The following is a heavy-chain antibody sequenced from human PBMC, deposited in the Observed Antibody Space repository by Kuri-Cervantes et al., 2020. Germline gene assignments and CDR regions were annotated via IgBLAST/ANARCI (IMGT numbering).Heavy chain of an antibody. CDR3: AREKWSSYYYDSSDYYYYGMDV. V-gene: IGHV4-59*01. J-gene: IGHJ6*02. Sequence: SETLSLTCTVSGGSISSYYWSWIRQPPGKGLEWIGYIYYSGSTNYNPSLMSRVTISVDTSKNQFSLKLSSVTSADTAVYDCAREKWSSYYYDSSDYYYYGMDVWGQGATVTVSS. CDR2: IYYSGST. D-gene: IGHD3-22*01. CDR1: GGSISSYY.